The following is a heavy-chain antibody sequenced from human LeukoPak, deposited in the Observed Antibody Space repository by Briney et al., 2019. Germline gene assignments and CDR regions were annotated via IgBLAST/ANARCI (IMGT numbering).Heavy chain of an antibody. V-gene: IGHV3-15*01. J-gene: IGHJ2*01. CDR1: GFTFTSAR. D-gene: IGHD2-21*02. CDR2: IKSKSDGVIT. CDR3: WVLGCSGDCESPESGVFDL. Sequence: GGSLRLSCAASGFTFTSARTNWVRDAPGKGLEWVGRIKSKSDGVITTYPAPVKGRFTISRDHSKNPPSLQMNSLKTEDTAVYYCWVLGCSGDCESPESGVFDLWGRGPPDTVPS.